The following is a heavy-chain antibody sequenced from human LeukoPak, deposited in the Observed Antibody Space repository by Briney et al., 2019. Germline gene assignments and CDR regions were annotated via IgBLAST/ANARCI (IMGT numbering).Heavy chain of an antibody. CDR2: IYHSGST. Sequence: LETLSLSCAVSGVSITSSNWWSWVRQPRGKGQEWIGIIYHSGSTNYNPSLKSRVTIAVDKSKNQFSLKLSSVTAADTAVYYCASIAEAGMAPFDIWGQGTMVTVSS. V-gene: IGHV4-4*02. CDR1: GVSITSSNW. D-gene: IGHD6-13*01. CDR3: ASIAEAGMAPFDI. J-gene: IGHJ3*02.